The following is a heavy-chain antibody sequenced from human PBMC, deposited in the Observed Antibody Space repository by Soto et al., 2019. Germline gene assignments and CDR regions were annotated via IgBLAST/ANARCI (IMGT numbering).Heavy chain of an antibody. CDR3: ARDCRVVRGVYWFDP. CDR1: GGSISSGGYY. Sequence: PSETLSLTCTVSGGSISSGGYYWSWIRQHPGKGLEWIGYIYYSGSTYYNPSLKSRVTISVDTSKNQFSLKLSSVTAADTAVYYCARDCRVVRGVYWFDPWGQGTLVTVSS. CDR2: IYYSGST. V-gene: IGHV4-31*03. D-gene: IGHD3-10*01. J-gene: IGHJ5*02.